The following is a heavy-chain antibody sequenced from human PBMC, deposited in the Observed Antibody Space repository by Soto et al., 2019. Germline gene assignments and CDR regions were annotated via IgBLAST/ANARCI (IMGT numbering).Heavy chain of an antibody. CDR2: INPSGGGT. D-gene: IGHD3-22*01. CDR1: GYTFTSYN. CDR3: ARGYYDSSSYYYFDD. Sequence: ASVKVSCKASGYTFTSYNMHWVRQAPGQGLEWMGIINPSGGGTTYALQFQGRVTMTRDTSTSTFYMELRSLRSEDTAVYYCARGYYDSSSYYYFDDWGQGTLVTVSS. V-gene: IGHV1-46*01. J-gene: IGHJ4*02.